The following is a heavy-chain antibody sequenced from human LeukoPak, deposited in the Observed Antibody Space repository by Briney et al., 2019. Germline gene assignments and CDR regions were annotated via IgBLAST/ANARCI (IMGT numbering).Heavy chain of an antibody. D-gene: IGHD3/OR15-3a*01. CDR2: ISSSGSTI. J-gene: IGHJ5*02. CDR1: GFTFSDYY. CDR3: GRRIWAGYYVPHVCAP. V-gene: IGHV3-11*01. Sequence: PGGSLRLSCAASGFTFSDYYMSWIRQAPGKGLERVSYISSSGSTIYYTDSVKGRVTISRDNAKNSLYLQMNSLRAEDTAVYYCGRRIWAGYYVPHVCAPGARGPLVPVPS.